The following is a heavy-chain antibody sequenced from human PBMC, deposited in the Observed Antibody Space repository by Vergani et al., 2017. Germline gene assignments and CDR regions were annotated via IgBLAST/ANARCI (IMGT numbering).Heavy chain of an antibody. CDR2: IYYSGST. V-gene: IGHV4-39*02. CDR3: ARDGDGYTLPTGMDV. D-gene: IGHD5-24*01. J-gene: IGHJ6*02. CDR1: GGSISSSSYY. Sequence: QLQLQESGPGLVKPSETLSLTCTVSGGSISSSSYYWGWIRQPPGKGLEWIGSIYYSGSTYYNPSLKSRVTISVDTSKNQFSLKLSSVTAADTAVYYCARDGDGYTLPTGMDVWGQGTTVTVSS.